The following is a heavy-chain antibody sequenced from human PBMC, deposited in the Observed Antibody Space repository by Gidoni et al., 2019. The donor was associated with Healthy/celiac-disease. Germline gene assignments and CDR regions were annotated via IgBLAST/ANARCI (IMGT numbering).Heavy chain of an antibody. CDR2: IYSGGST. Sequence: EVQLVESGGGLVQPGGSLRLSCASSGFPGSSKYMSWVRQAPGKGLEWVSVIYSGGSTYYADSVKGRFTISRHNSKNTLYLQMNSLRAEDTAVYYCARVADYGGNWYFDLWGRGTLVTVSS. D-gene: IGHD4-17*01. CDR3: ARVADYGGNWYFDL. J-gene: IGHJ2*01. V-gene: IGHV3-53*04. CDR1: GFPGSSKY.